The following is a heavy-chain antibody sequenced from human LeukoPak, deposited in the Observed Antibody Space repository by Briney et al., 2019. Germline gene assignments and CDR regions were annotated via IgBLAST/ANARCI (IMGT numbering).Heavy chain of an antibody. CDR3: AKGSSGPPGGIDY. CDR1: GFTFDDYA. V-gene: IGHV3-43D*03. Sequence: GGSLRLSCAASGFTFDDYAMHWVRQAPGKGLEWVSLISWDGGSTYYADSVKGRFTISRDNSKNSLYLQMNSLRAEDTALYYCAKGSSGPPGGIDYWGQGTLVTVSS. J-gene: IGHJ4*02. D-gene: IGHD6-19*01. CDR2: ISWDGGST.